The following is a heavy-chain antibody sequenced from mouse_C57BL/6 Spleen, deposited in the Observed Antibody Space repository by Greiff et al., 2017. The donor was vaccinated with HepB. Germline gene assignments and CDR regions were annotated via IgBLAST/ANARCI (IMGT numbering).Heavy chain of an antibody. V-gene: IGHV5-4*01. D-gene: IGHD1-1*01. CDR2: ISDGGSYT. Sequence: EVQLVESGGGLVKPGGSLKLSCAASGFTFSSYAMSWVRQTPEKRLEWVATISDGGSYTYYPDNVKGRFTISRDNAKNNLYLQMSHLKSEDTAMYYCARERGYYYGSSPLAGREGFHYWGQGTTLTVSS. J-gene: IGHJ2*01. CDR3: ARERGYYYGSSPLAGREGFHY. CDR1: GFTFSSYA.